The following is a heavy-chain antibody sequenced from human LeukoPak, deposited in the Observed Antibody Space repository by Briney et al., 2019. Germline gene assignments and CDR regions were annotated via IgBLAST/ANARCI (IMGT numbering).Heavy chain of an antibody. CDR2: IYHSGST. D-gene: IGHD2-2*01. CDR1: GYSISSGYY. J-gene: IGHJ4*02. Sequence: SETLSLTCAVSGYSISSGYYWGWIRQPPGKGLEWIGSIYHSGSTYYNPSLKSRVTISVDTSKNQFSLKLSSVTAADTAVYYCARYLPAAILFGYWGQGTLVTVSS. CDR3: ARYLPAAILFGY. V-gene: IGHV4-38-2*01.